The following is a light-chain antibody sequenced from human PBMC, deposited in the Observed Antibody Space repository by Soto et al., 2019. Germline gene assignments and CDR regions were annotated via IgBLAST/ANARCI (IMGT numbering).Light chain of an antibody. V-gene: IGLV2-14*01. J-gene: IGLJ1*01. CDR1: SSDVGGYNY. CDR3: SSYTSSSTYV. CDR2: EVS. Sequence: QSVLTQPASVSGSPGQSITISCTGTSSDVGGYNYVSWYQQYPGKAPKLMIYEVSNRPSGVSKRFSGSKSGNTASLTISGLLAEDEADYYCSSYTSSSTYVFGAGTKVTVL.